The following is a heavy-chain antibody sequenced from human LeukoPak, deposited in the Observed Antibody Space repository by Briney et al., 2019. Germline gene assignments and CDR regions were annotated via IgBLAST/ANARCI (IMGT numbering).Heavy chain of an antibody. V-gene: IGHV1-45*02. CDR2: ITPFNGNT. J-gene: IGHJ3*02. CDR1: GYTFTYRY. CDR3: ARGQQGATSDAFDI. Sequence: EASVKVSCKASGYTFTYRYLHWVRQAPGQALEWMGWITPFNGNTNYAQKFQDRVTITRDRSMSTAYMELSSLRSEDTAMYYCARGQQGATSDAFDIWGQGTMVTVSS. D-gene: IGHD1-26*01.